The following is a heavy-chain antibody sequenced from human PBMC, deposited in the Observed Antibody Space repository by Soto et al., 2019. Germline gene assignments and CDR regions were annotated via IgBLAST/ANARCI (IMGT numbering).Heavy chain of an antibody. Sequence: QVQLVESGGGVVQPGRSLRLSCAASGFTFSSYAMHWVRQAPGKGLGWVAVISYDGSNKYYADSVKGRFTISRDNSKNTLYLQMNSLRAEDTAVYYCAREWITIFGVVIIGSSEGMDVWGQGTTVTVSS. CDR1: GFTFSSYA. D-gene: IGHD3-3*01. CDR2: ISYDGSNK. J-gene: IGHJ6*02. CDR3: AREWITIFGVVIIGSSEGMDV. V-gene: IGHV3-30-3*01.